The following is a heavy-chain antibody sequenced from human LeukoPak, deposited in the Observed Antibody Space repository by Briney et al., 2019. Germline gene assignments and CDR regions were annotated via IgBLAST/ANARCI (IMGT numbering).Heavy chain of an antibody. J-gene: IGHJ3*02. CDR1: GFTVSSNY. CDR2: IYSGGST. Sequence: PGGSLRLSCAASGFTVSSNYMSWVRQAPGKGLEWVSVIYSGGSTYYADSVKGRFTISRDNSKNTLYLQMNSLRAEDTAVYYCAKDRVRYFDWQDAFDIWGQGTMVTVSS. V-gene: IGHV3-53*01. CDR3: AKDRVRYFDWQDAFDI. D-gene: IGHD3-9*01.